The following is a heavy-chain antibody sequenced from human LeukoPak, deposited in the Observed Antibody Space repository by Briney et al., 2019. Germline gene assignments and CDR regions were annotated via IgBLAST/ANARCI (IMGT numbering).Heavy chain of an antibody. Sequence: SETLSLTCTVSGGSISSYYWSWIRQPPGKGLEWIGYIYHSGSTYYNPSLKSRVTISVDRSKNQFSLKLSSVTAAGTAVYYCARVDQLLSLNWFDPRGQGTLVTVSS. CDR1: GGSISSYY. V-gene: IGHV4-59*12. CDR2: IYHSGST. J-gene: IGHJ5*02. D-gene: IGHD2-2*01. CDR3: ARVDQLLSLNWFDP.